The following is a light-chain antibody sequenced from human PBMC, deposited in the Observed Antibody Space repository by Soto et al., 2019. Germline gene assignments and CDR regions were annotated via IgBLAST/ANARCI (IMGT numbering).Light chain of an antibody. Sequence: EVVMTQSPATQSVSPGERATLSCRASQSVGTNLAWYQQKPGQAPRLLIYGASTRATGITARFSGSGSGTEFTLTISSLQSEDLAAYYCQEYNKWPPLTFGGGTKVEIK. CDR1: QSVGTN. CDR3: QEYNKWPPLT. V-gene: IGKV3-15*01. J-gene: IGKJ4*01. CDR2: GAS.